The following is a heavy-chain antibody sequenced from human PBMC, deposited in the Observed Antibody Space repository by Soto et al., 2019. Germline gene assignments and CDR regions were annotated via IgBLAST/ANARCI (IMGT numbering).Heavy chain of an antibody. V-gene: IGHV4-39*01. CDR1: GGSISSSSYY. CDR2: IYYSGST. D-gene: IGHD6-6*01. CDR3: ARHVTYSSSSSYYYYGMDV. Sequence: QLQLQESGPGLVKPSETLSLTCTVSGGSISSSSYYWGWIRQPPGKGLEWIGSIYYSGSTYYNPSLKSRVTISVDTSKNQFSLKLSSVTAADTAVYYCARHVTYSSSSSYYYYGMDVWGQGTTVTVSS. J-gene: IGHJ6*02.